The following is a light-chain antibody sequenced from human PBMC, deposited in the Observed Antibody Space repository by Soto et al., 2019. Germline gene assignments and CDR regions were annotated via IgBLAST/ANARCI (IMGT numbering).Light chain of an antibody. CDR2: DVS. CDR3: QHYKMYSPWT. V-gene: IGKV1-5*01. CDR1: QSISRY. J-gene: IGKJ1*01. Sequence: DIQLTQSPSSLSASVGDRITITCRSSQSISRYLNWYQQRPGKAPKLLIYDVSSLQSGVPSRFSGSGSGTEFTLTISSLQPDDFATYYCQHYKMYSPWTFGQGTKVEIK.